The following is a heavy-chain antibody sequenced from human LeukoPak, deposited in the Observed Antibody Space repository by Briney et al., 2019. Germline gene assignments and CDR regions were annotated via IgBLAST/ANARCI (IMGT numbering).Heavy chain of an antibody. Sequence: GGSLRLSCAASGFTVSSNYMSWVRQAPGKGLEWVSVIYSGGSTYYADSVKGRFTISRDNSKNTLYLQMNSLRAEDTAVYYCASQDAAGYYFGYWGQGTLVTVPS. CDR1: GFTVSSNY. D-gene: IGHD6-25*01. J-gene: IGHJ4*02. V-gene: IGHV3-53*01. CDR3: ASQDAAGYYFGY. CDR2: IYSGGST.